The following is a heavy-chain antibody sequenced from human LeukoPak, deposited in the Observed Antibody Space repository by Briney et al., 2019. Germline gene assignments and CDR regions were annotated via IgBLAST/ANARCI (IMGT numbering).Heavy chain of an antibody. CDR1: GFTFSSYA. CDR3: AKEDSRGHWFDY. D-gene: IGHD3-22*01. Sequence: TGGSLRLSCAASGFTFSSYAISWVRQAPGKGLEWVSVISGSGGSTFYADSVKGRFTISRDNSKNTLYLRMDSLTAEDTAVYYCAKEDSRGHWFDYWGQGTLVTVSS. J-gene: IGHJ4*02. CDR2: ISGSGGST. V-gene: IGHV3-23*01.